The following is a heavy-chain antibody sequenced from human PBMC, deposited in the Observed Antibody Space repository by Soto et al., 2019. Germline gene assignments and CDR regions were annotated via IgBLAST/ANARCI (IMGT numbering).Heavy chain of an antibody. CDR2: ISRDGGTK. Sequence: GGSLRLSCAVSGFTVSTYGMHWVRQAPGKGLEWVAVISRDGGTKYYADSVKGRFTISRDNSRNTLFLEMNSLRGDDMAVYYCTGEVASGYWGQGTLDTVSS. CDR3: TGEVASGY. J-gene: IGHJ4*02. D-gene: IGHD2-8*02. V-gene: IGHV3-30*03. CDR1: GFTVSTYG.